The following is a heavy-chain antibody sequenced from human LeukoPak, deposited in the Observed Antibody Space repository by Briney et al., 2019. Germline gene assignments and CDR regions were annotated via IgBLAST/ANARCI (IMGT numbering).Heavy chain of an antibody. CDR2: IYYSGST. D-gene: IGHD2-15*01. V-gene: IGHV4-39*07. CDR1: GGSISSSSYY. Sequence: SETLSLTCTVSGGSISSSSYYWGWIRQPPGKGLEWIGSIYYSGSTYYNPSLKSRVTISVDTSKNQFSLKLSSVTAADTAVYYCARDWNCSGGSCYSGADYWGQGTLVTVSS. J-gene: IGHJ4*02. CDR3: ARDWNCSGGSCYSGADY.